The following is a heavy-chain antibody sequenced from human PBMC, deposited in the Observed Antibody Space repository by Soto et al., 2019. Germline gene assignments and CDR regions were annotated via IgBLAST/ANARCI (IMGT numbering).Heavy chain of an antibody. CDR3: ARQPFEYSSSSYWFDP. Sequence: GESLKISCKGSGYSFTSYWISWVRQMPGKGLEWMGRIDPSDSYTNYSPSFQGHVTISADKSISTAYLQWSSLKASDTAMYYCARQPFEYSSSSYWFDPWGQGTLVTVSS. CDR1: GYSFTSYW. V-gene: IGHV5-10-1*01. J-gene: IGHJ5*02. D-gene: IGHD6-6*01. CDR2: IDPSDSYT.